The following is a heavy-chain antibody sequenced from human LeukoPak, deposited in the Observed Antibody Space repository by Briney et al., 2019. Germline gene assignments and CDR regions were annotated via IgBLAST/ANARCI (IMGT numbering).Heavy chain of an antibody. V-gene: IGHV3-21*01. Sequence: GGSLRLSCAASGFTLSNYSMNWVRQAPGKGLEWVAFISSSSGYIFYADSLKGRFTISRDNAKNSLYLQMNSLRADDTAVYYCARDLAYGDDGLWGQGTLVTVSS. D-gene: IGHD4-17*01. CDR1: GFTLSNYS. J-gene: IGHJ4*02. CDR3: ARDLAYGDDGL. CDR2: ISSSSGYI.